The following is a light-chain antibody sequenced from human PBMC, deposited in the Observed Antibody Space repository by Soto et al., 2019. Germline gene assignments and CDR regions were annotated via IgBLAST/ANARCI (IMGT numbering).Light chain of an antibody. V-gene: IGLV1-40*01. CDR3: TSPTPGSLYV. Sequence: QSVLTQPPSVSGAPGQRVTISCTGSSSNIGAGYHVHWYQQYPGRVPKLLIYKVSNRPSGVSNRFSGSKSGNTASLTISGLQAEDEADYFCTSPTPGSLYVFGTGTKVTVL. CDR2: KVS. J-gene: IGLJ1*01. CDR1: SSNIGAGYH.